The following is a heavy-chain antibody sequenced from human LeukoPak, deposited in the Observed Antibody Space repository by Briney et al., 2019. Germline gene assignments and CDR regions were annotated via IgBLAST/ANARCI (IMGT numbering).Heavy chain of an antibody. CDR3: ARRGSHYFIDT. D-gene: IGHD2-15*01. V-gene: IGHV4-30-2*01. CDR2: IYHSGST. J-gene: IGHJ5*02. CDR1: GGSISSGGYY. Sequence: SETLSLTCTVSGGSISSGGYYWSWIRQPPRKGLEWIGYIYHSGSTYYNPSLKSRVTMSVDTSKNQFSLRLSSVTAADTAVYYCARRGSHYFIDTWGQGILVTVSS.